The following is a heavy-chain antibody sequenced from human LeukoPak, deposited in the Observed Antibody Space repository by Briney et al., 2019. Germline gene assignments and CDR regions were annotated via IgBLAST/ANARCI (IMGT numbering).Heavy chain of an antibody. Sequence: GGSLRLSCAASGFTVSSNYMSWVRQAPGKGLEWVSVIYSGGSTYYADSVKGRFTISRDNSKNTLYLQMNSLRAEDTAVYYCARVGYDTLTGYWYYFDYWGQGTLVTVSS. CDR1: GFTVSSNY. CDR3: ARVGYDTLTGYWYYFDY. D-gene: IGHD3-9*01. CDR2: IYSGGST. J-gene: IGHJ4*02. V-gene: IGHV3-53*01.